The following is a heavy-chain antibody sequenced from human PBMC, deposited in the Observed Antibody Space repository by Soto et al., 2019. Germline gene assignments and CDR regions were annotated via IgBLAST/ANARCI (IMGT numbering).Heavy chain of an antibody. V-gene: IGHV1-18*01. CDR3: ERVWGVNDDQSFDP. CDR2: INPDNGNT. Sequence: ASVKVSCKASGYTFTRSGISWVRQAPGQGLEWLGWINPDNGNTNYAQHLQGRVTMTRDTSTSTVYMELSSLRSEDTAVYYCERVWGVNDDQSFDPWGQGTLVTVSP. J-gene: IGHJ5*02. CDR1: GYTFTRSG. D-gene: IGHD3-16*01.